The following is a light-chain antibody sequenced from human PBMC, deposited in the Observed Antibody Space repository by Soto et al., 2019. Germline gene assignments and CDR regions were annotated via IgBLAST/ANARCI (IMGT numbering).Light chain of an antibody. Sequence: QSVLAQHPSVSSAPGQKVTISCSGSSSNIGGNSVSWYQQLPGTAPKLLIYDDNKRPSGIPDRFSGSKSGTSATLGITGFQTGDEADYYCGSWDSSLSAYVFGTGTKVTVL. CDR2: DDN. J-gene: IGLJ1*01. CDR1: SSNIGGNS. V-gene: IGLV1-51*01. CDR3: GSWDSSLSAYV.